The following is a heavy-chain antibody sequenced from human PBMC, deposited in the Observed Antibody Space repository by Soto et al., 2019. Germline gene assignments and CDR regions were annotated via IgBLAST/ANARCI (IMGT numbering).Heavy chain of an antibody. CDR2: ISWNSGSI. D-gene: IGHD3-10*01. CDR1: GFTFDDYA. V-gene: IGHV3-9*01. CDR3: AKALWFGDQTYYFDY. J-gene: IGHJ4*02. Sequence: EVQLVESGGGLVQPGRSLRLSCAASGFTFDDYAMHWVRQAPGKGLEWVSGISWNSGSIGYADSVKGRFTISRDNAKNSLYLQMNSLRAEDTALYYCAKALWFGDQTYYFDYCGQGTLVTVSS.